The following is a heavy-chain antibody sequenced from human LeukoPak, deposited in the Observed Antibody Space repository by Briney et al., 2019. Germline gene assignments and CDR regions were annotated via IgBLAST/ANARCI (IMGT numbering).Heavy chain of an antibody. CDR2: IYPSDSET. Sequence: GESRKISCKGSGYSFTTYWIGWVRQMPGKGLEWMGIIYPSDSETRYSPSFQGQVTISADKSITTAYLHWSSLKASDTAMYYCARLQGRWGGRYYYYYGMDVWGQGTTVTVSS. CDR1: GYSFTTYW. V-gene: IGHV5-51*01. J-gene: IGHJ6*02. D-gene: IGHD7-27*01. CDR3: ARLQGRWGGRYYYYYGMDV.